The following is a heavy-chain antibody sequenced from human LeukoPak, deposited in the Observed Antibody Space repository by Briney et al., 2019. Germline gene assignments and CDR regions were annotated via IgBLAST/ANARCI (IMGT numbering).Heavy chain of an antibody. V-gene: IGHV3-7*01. Sequence: GGSLRLSCAASGFTFSSYWMSWVRQAPGKGLEWVANIKQDGSEKYYVDSVKGRFTISRDNAKNSLYLQMNSLRAEDTAVYYCAREPAKRWLQWYFDYWGQGTLVTVSS. CDR2: IKQDGSEK. J-gene: IGHJ4*02. CDR1: GFTFSSYW. D-gene: IGHD5-24*01. CDR3: AREPAKRWLQWYFDY.